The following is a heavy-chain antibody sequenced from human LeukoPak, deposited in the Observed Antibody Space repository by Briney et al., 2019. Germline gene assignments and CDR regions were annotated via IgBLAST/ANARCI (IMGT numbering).Heavy chain of an antibody. CDR2: IYYSRST. CDR3: ARLRQLVLIDY. Sequence: SETLSLICTVSGVSISSSSYDWGWVRQPPGKGLEWIGRIYYSRSTYYNPSLRSRVTISVNTSKNQFSLKLSSVTAADTAVYYCARLRQLVLIDYWGQGTLVTVSS. CDR1: GVSISSSSYD. J-gene: IGHJ4*02. D-gene: IGHD6-13*01. V-gene: IGHV4-39*01.